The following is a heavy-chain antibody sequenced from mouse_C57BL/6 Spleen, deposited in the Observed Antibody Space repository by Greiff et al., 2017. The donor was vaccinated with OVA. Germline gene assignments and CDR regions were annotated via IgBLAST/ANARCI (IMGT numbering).Heavy chain of an antibody. Sequence: EVKVVESGPELVKPGASVKIPCKASGYTFTDYNMDWVKQSHGKSLEWIGDINPNNGGTIYNQKFKGKATLTVDKSSSTAYMELRSLTSEDTAVYYCARSYDYVWFAYWGQGTLVTVSA. CDR3: ARSYDYVWFAY. CDR2: INPNNGGT. V-gene: IGHV1-18*01. CDR1: GYTFTDYN. D-gene: IGHD2-4*01. J-gene: IGHJ3*01.